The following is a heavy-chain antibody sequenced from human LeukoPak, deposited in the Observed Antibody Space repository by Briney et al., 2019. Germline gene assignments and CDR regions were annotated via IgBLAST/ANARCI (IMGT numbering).Heavy chain of an antibody. CDR3: ARLWFGELLPDY. J-gene: IGHJ4*02. V-gene: IGHV4-34*01. CDR1: GGSFSGDF. Sequence: SETLSLTCAVYGGSFSGDFWSWIRQSPGKGLEWTGEINHGGSTTYSPSLQSRVTISVDTSKNQLSLKLSSVTAADTAVYYCARLWFGELLPDYWGQGTLVTVSS. D-gene: IGHD3-10*01. CDR2: INHGGST.